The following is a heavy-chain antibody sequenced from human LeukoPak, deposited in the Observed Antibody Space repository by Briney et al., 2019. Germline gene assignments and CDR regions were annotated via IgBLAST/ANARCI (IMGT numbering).Heavy chain of an antibody. V-gene: IGHV3-48*01. CDR1: GFPFSSYS. Sequence: GGSLRLSCAASGFPFSSYSMNRVRQAPGEGLEWVSYISSSRTTSYADSVKGRFTISRDNAKNSLYLQMNSLRAEDTAVYYCARDLEGSGSFYRPSYDYWGQGTLVTVSS. CDR2: ISSSRTT. J-gene: IGHJ4*02. CDR3: ARDLEGSGSFYRPSYDY. D-gene: IGHD3-10*01.